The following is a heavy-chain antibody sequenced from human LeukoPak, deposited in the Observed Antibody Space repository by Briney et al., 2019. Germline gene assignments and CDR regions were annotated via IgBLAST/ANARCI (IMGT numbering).Heavy chain of an antibody. CDR1: GGSISSYY. CDR2: IYYSGST. J-gene: IGHJ6*03. Sequence: PSETLSLTCTVSGGSISSYYWSWIRQPPGKGLEWIGYIYYSGSTNYNPSLKSRVTISVDTSKNQFSLKLSSVTAADTAVYYCARREAPAAPGSYYMDVWGKGTTVTVSS. D-gene: IGHD2-2*01. V-gene: IGHV4-59*08. CDR3: ARREAPAAPGSYYMDV.